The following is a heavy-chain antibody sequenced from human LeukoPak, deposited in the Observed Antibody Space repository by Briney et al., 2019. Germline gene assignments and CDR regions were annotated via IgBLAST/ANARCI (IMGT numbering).Heavy chain of an antibody. CDR3: ARGGREVYDSSGYPLNY. CDR1: GCTFIGQY. D-gene: IGHD3-22*01. Sequence: ASVKVSCKASGCTFIGQYMYWVRQAPGQGLEWMGWINPNSGGTNYAQKFQGWVTMTRDTSISTAYMELSRLRSDDTAVYYCARGGREVYDSSGYPLNYWGQGTLVTVSS. J-gene: IGHJ4*02. V-gene: IGHV1-2*04. CDR2: INPNSGGT.